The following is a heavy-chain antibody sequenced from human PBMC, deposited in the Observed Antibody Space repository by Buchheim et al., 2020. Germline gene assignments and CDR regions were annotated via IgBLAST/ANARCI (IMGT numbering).Heavy chain of an antibody. CDR3: ARDAVDCSSTSCYAFPNWFDP. J-gene: IGHJ5*02. D-gene: IGHD2-2*01. Sequence: EVQLVESGGGLVQPGGSLRLSCAASGFTFSSNSMNWVRQAPGKGLEWVSYISSSSTIYYADSVKGRFTISRDNAKNSLSLQMNSLRAEDTAVYYCARDAVDCSSTSCYAFPNWFDPWGQGTL. CDR1: GFTFSSNS. V-gene: IGHV3-48*01. CDR2: ISSSSTI.